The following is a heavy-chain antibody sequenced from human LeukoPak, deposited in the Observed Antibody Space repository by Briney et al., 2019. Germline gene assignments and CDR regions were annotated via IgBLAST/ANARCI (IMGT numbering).Heavy chain of an antibody. CDR2: IDAGNGDT. CDR1: GYTFNKYA. CDR3: ARGSTSDWPLDH. D-gene: IGHD2-2*01. Sequence: GASVKVPCKASGYTFNKYAVPWVRQAPGQRFEWMGWIDAGNGDTRYSQKFQGRVTITRDTSASTAYIELRSLRSEDTAMYYCARGSTSDWPLDHWGQETLVTISS. V-gene: IGHV1-3*01. J-gene: IGHJ4*02.